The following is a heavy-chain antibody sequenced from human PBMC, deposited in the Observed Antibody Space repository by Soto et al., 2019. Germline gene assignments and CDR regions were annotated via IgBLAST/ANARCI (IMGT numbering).Heavy chain of an antibody. J-gene: IGHJ4*02. CDR1: GYAFLTYG. V-gene: IGHV1-18*01. CDR3: ARELAGLLDN. CDR2: ISTNTGNT. Sequence: QVQLVQSGPELKKPGASVRVSCTASGYAFLTYGIVWVRQAPGQGLECMGWISTNTGNTNYEQNLQGRVTMTTDTPTSTAYMELRSLTSDGAAVYYCARELAGLLDNWGQGTLVTVSS.